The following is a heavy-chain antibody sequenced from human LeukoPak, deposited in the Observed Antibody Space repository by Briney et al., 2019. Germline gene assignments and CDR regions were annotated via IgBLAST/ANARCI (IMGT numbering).Heavy chain of an antibody. D-gene: IGHD5-18*01. V-gene: IGHV3-48*01. CDR3: ATGTGRGYSYGYYGAFDI. Sequence: GGSLRLSCAASRFTFRSYSMNWVRQAPGKGLEWVSYISSSSSTIYFADSVKGRFTISRDNAKNSLYLQMNSLRAEDTAVYYCATGTGRGYSYGYYGAFDIWGQGTMVTVSS. CDR2: ISSSSSTI. CDR1: RFTFRSYS. J-gene: IGHJ3*02.